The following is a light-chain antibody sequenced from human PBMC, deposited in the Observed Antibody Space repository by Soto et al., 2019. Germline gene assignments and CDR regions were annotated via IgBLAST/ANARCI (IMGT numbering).Light chain of an antibody. V-gene: IGLV2-14*01. Sequence: QSALTQPASVSGSPGQSITISCTGTSSDVGCYNHVSWYQHPPGRAPKLILFGVSDRPSGVSHRFSGSKSGNTASLTISGLQAEDEADYYCCSYTSLSSVVFGGGTKVTVL. CDR3: CSYTSLSSVV. J-gene: IGLJ2*01. CDR1: SSDVGCYNH. CDR2: GVS.